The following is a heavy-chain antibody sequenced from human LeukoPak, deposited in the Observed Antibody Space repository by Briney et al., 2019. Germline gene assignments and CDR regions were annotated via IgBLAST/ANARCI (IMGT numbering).Heavy chain of an antibody. J-gene: IGHJ4*02. CDR1: GDSITNNDCY. Sequence: SETLSLTCTVSGDSITNNDCYWGWVRQPPGKGLEWIASIYYSVSSYYNPSLKSLVTMSVATSKNQFSLKLSSATAADTAVYYCAKFLSRTIFGVGIGGGPFDYWGQGTLVTVSS. CDR3: AKFLSRTIFGVGIGGGPFDY. V-gene: IGHV4-39*07. CDR2: IYYSVSS. D-gene: IGHD3-3*01.